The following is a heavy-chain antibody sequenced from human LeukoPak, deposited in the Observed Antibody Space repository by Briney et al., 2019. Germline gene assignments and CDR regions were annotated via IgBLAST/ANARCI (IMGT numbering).Heavy chain of an antibody. Sequence: GGSLRLSCAASGFTFSSYSMNWVRQAPGKGLEWVSYISSSSSTIYYADSVKGRFTISRDNAKNSLYLQTNSLRAEDTAVYYCARKLESRRDGYKGWGQGTLVTVSS. CDR2: ISSSSSTI. V-gene: IGHV3-48*01. CDR3: ARKLESRRDGYKG. CDR1: GFTFSSYS. D-gene: IGHD5-24*01. J-gene: IGHJ4*02.